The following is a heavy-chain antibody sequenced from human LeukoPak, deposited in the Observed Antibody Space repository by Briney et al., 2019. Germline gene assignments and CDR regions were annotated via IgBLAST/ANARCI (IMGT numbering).Heavy chain of an antibody. Sequence: PGGSLRLSCAASGFTFSSYGMSWVRQAPGKGLEWVSVIYSGGSTYYADSVKDRFTISRDSSKNTLYLQINNLRVEDTAVYYCARDHRFGVMDVWGKGTTVTISS. V-gene: IGHV3-53*01. CDR3: ARDHRFGVMDV. J-gene: IGHJ6*03. CDR2: IYSGGST. CDR1: GFTFSSYG. D-gene: IGHD3-10*01.